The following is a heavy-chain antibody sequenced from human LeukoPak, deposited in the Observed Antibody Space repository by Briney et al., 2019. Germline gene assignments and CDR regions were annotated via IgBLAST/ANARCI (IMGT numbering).Heavy chain of an antibody. CDR1: SEC. V-gene: IGHV1-18*01. CDR3: ARGVDILTGGNWFDP. J-gene: IGHJ5*02. Sequence: SECRCWWRQDHEKKIEWMGWISAYNGNTNYAQKLQGRVTMTTDTSTSTAYMELRSLRSDDTAVYYCARGVDILTGGNWFDPWGQGTLVTVSS. D-gene: IGHD3-9*01. CDR2: ISAYNGNT.